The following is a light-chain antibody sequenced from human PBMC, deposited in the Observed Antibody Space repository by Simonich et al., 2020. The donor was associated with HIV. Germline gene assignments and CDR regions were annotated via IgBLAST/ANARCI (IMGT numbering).Light chain of an antibody. Sequence: DIQMTQSPSTLSASVGDRVTITCRASQSISIWLAWYQQKPGKAPKLLIYKASSLESGVPSRFSGSGSGTEFTLTISSLQPDDFATYYCQQYYTTPWTFGQGTKVEIK. CDR3: QQYYTTPWT. CDR2: KAS. CDR1: QSISIW. V-gene: IGKV1-5*03. J-gene: IGKJ1*01.